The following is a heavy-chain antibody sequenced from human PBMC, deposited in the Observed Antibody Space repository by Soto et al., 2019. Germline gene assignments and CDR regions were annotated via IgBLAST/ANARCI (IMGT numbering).Heavy chain of an antibody. V-gene: IGHV1-69*01. J-gene: IGHJ4*02. D-gene: IGHD3-3*02. CDR2: IIPSFNRP. CDR1: GGTFSSFV. CDR3: ATSIVGYIFGSPFDL. Sequence: QVQLVQSGAEVKKPGSSVKVSCKASGGTFSSFVISWVRQAPGQGPEWMGGIIPSFNRPNYAQKFQGRVTITADESTTTPYMELSSLRSGDTAVYYCATSIVGYIFGSPFDLWGQGTLVSVSS.